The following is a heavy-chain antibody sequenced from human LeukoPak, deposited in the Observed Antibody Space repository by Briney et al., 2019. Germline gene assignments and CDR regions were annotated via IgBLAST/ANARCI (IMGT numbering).Heavy chain of an antibody. J-gene: IGHJ4*02. CDR3: AKVPLDSGWLALDY. Sequence: PGGSLRLSCAASGFTFSSYGMHWVRQAPGKGLEWVAVISYDGSNKYYADSVKGRFTVSRDNSKNTLYLQMNSLRAEDTAVYYCAKVPLDSGWLALDYWGQGALVTVSS. V-gene: IGHV3-30*18. CDR2: ISYDGSNK. D-gene: IGHD6-19*01. CDR1: GFTFSSYG.